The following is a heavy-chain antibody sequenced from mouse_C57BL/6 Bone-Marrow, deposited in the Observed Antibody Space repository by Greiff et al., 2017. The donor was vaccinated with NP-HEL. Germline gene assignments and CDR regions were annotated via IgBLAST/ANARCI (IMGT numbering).Heavy chain of an antibody. CDR2: IWSGGST. Sequence: QVQLQQSGPGLVQPSQRLSITCTVSGFSLTSYGVHWVRQSPGKGLEWLGVIWSGGSTDYNAAFISRLSISKDNSKSQVFYKMNRLQAEDTAIYYWARESEYYGNFDDWGQGTTLTVSS. V-gene: IGHV2-2*01. J-gene: IGHJ2*01. D-gene: IGHD1-1*02. CDR3: ARESEYYGNFDD. CDR1: GFSLTSYG.